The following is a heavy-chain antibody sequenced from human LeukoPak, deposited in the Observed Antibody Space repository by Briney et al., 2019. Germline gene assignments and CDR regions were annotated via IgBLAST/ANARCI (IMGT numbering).Heavy chain of an antibody. D-gene: IGHD6-13*01. CDR2: ISWNSGSI. Sequence: GGSLRLSCAASGFTFDDYAMHWVRQAPGKGLEWVSGISWNSGSIGYADSVKGRFTISRDNAKNSLYLQMNSLRAEDTALYYCAKGAAAGPYYFDYWGQGTLVTVSS. CDR1: GFTFDDYA. V-gene: IGHV3-9*01. CDR3: AKGAAAGPYYFDY. J-gene: IGHJ4*02.